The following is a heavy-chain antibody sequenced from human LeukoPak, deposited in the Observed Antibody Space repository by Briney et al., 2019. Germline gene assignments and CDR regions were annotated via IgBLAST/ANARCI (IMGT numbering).Heavy chain of an antibody. D-gene: IGHD4-17*01. CDR1: GYTFTSYG. J-gene: IGHJ4*02. CDR3: ARVENDYGDYKLDY. Sequence: GASVKVSCKASGYTFTSYGISWVRQAPGQGLEWMGWISAYNGNTNYAQKLQGRVTMTTDTSTSTAYMELRSLRSDDTAVYYRARVENDYGDYKLDYWGQGTLVTVSS. V-gene: IGHV1-18*01. CDR2: ISAYNGNT.